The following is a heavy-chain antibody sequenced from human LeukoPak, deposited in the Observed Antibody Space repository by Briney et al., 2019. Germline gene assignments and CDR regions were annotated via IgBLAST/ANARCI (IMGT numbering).Heavy chain of an antibody. CDR2: INPSGGST. V-gene: IGHV1-46*01. CDR3: ARIGYYYGSGSYYSP. J-gene: IGHJ5*02. Sequence: ASVKVSCKASGYTFTSYYMHWVRQAPGQGLEWMGIINPSGGSTSNAQKFQGRVTITTDESTSTAYMELSSLRSEDTAVYYCARIGYYYGSGSYYSPWGQGTLVTVSS. D-gene: IGHD3-10*01. CDR1: GYTFTSYY.